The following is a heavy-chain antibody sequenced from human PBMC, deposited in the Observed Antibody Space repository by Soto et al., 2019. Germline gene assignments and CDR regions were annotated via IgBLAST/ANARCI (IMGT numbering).Heavy chain of an antibody. J-gene: IGHJ6*02. D-gene: IGHD2-15*01. CDR1: RFTFSSYA. CDR2: ISGSGGST. CDR3: AKGRVCSGGSCYSRLYYYGMDV. V-gene: IGHV3-23*01. Sequence: AGSLRLSCAASRFTFSSYAMSWVRQAPGKGLEWVSAISGSGGSTYYADSVKGRFTISRDNSKNTLYLQMNSLRAEDTAVYYCAKGRVCSGGSCYSRLYYYGMDVWGQGTTVTVSS.